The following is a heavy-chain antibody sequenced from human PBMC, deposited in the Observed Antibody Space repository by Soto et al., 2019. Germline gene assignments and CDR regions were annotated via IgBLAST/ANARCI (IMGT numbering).Heavy chain of an antibody. V-gene: IGHV3-23*01. Sequence: GGSLRLSCEASGFTFSSYTMSWVRQAPGKGLEWVSGISGSGGSTYYADSVKGRFTISRDNSKNTLYLLMNSLRAEDTAVYYCAKDRGGWIFDFWGQGALVTVSS. J-gene: IGHJ4*02. D-gene: IGHD6-19*01. CDR3: AKDRGGWIFDF. CDR2: ISGSGGST. CDR1: GFTFSSYT.